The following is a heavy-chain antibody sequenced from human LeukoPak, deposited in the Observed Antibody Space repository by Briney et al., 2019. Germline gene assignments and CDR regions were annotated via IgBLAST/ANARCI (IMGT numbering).Heavy chain of an antibody. CDR3: AKGESRPKYYFDY. Sequence: PGGSLRLSCAASGFTFSNYAMSWVRQAPGKGLEWVSAISGSGATTYYADSVKGRFTISRDNSKNTLYLQMNSLRAEDTAVYYCAKGESRPKYYFDYWGQGTLVTVSS. CDR2: ISGSGATT. V-gene: IGHV3-23*01. D-gene: IGHD3-10*01. CDR1: GFTFSNYA. J-gene: IGHJ4*02.